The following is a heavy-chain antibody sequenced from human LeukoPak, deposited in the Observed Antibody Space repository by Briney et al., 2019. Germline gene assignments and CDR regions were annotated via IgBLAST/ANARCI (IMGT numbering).Heavy chain of an antibody. V-gene: IGHV3-53*01. CDR1: GFTVSSKF. J-gene: IGHJ5*01. CDR2: IYSGGST. Sequence: AGSLRLSCATSGFTVSSKFMSMVRQAPGIGLQWVSIIYSGGSTDYADSVRGRFSVSRDSSKNTLSLQMNSLRADDTAVYYCAKPISGGLAVTADWFHPWGQGTLVVVSS. CDR3: AKPISGGLAVTADWFHP. D-gene: IGHD6-19*01.